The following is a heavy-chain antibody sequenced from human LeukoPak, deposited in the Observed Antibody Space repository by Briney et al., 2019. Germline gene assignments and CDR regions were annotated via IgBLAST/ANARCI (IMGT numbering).Heavy chain of an antibody. CDR1: GYSFTSYW. J-gene: IGHJ3*02. D-gene: IGHD6-19*01. CDR2: IYPGDYDT. V-gene: IGHV5-51*01. CDR3: ARRRYPGYSCGRDAFDI. Sequence: GESLKISCKGSGYSFTSYWIGWVRQMHGKGLEWMGIIYPGDYDTRYSPSFQGQVTISADKSISTAYLQWSSLKASDTAMYYCARRRYPGYSCGRDAFDIWGQGTMVTVSS.